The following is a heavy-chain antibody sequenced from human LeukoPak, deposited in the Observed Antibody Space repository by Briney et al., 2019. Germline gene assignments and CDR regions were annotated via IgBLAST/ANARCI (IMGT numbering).Heavy chain of an antibody. Sequence: PGRSLRLSCAASGFTFDDYAMHWVRQAPGKGLEWVSGISWNSGSIGYADSVKGRFTISRDNAKNSLFLQMNSLRAEDTAVYYCAKVLIVVVHQVGFDYWGQGTLVTVSS. V-gene: IGHV3-9*01. CDR2: ISWNSGSI. J-gene: IGHJ4*02. CDR3: AKVLIVVVHQVGFDY. D-gene: IGHD2-21*01. CDR1: GFTFDDYA.